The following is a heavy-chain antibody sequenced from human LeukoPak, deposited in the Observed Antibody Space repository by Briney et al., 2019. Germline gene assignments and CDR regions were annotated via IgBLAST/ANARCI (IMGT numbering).Heavy chain of an antibody. CDR1: GGIFSTYA. CDR3: ARSKDSSGYSTCDDAFDI. D-gene: IGHD3-22*01. J-gene: IGHJ3*02. Sequence: SVKVSCKASGGIFSTYAISWVRQAPGQGLEWMGRIIPIFGTANYAQKFQGRVTITTDESTSTAYMELSSLRSEDTAVYYCARSKDSSGYSTCDDAFDIWGQGTMVTVSS. V-gene: IGHV1-69*05. CDR2: IIPIFGTA.